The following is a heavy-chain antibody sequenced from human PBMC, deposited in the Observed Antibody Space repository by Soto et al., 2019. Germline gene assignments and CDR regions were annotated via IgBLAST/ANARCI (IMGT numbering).Heavy chain of an antibody. D-gene: IGHD3-10*01. Sequence: QVQLVESGGGVVQPGRSLRLSCAASGFTFSSYGMHWVRQAPGKGLEWVTFISYDGSNKYYADSVKGRFTISRDNSKNTLYLQMHSLRAEETAVYYCAKDFGARGSGSHFDYWGQGTLVTVSS. CDR1: GFTFSSYG. CDR2: ISYDGSNK. CDR3: AKDFGARGSGSHFDY. V-gene: IGHV3-30*18. J-gene: IGHJ4*02.